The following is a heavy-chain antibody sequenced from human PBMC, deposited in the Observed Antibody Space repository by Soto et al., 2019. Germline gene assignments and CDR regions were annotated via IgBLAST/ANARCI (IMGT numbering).Heavy chain of an antibody. CDR3: ARGPQGYDQTDY. D-gene: IGHD6-13*01. CDR2: IIPILGIA. J-gene: IGHJ4*02. Sequence: ASVKVSCKASGGTFSSYTISWVRQAPGQGLEWMGRIIPILGIANYAQKFQGRVTITADKSTSTAYMELSSQRSEDTAVYYCARGPQGYDQTDYWGQGTLVTVSS. CDR1: GGTFSSYT. V-gene: IGHV1-69*02.